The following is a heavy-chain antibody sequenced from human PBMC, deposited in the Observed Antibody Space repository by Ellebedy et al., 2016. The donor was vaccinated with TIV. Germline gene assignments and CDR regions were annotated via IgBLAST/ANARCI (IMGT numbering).Heavy chain of an antibody. Sequence: SQTLSLTCVISGDSVSTDIGWNWIRQSPSSGLEWLGRTYYRSKWNNDYAVSLKSRITINPDTSKNLFSLQLNSVPPEDTAVYYCARGWFGSGMGVWGQGTTVTVSS. J-gene: IGHJ6*02. D-gene: IGHD3-10*01. V-gene: IGHV6-1*01. CDR3: ARGWFGSGMGV. CDR1: GDSVSTDIG. CDR2: TYYRSKWNN.